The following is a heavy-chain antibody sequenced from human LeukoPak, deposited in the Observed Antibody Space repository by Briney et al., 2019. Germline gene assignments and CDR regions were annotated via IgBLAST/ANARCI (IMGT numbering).Heavy chain of an antibody. D-gene: IGHD5-18*01. CDR2: IYYSGST. V-gene: IGHV4-39*07. J-gene: IGHJ4*02. CDR3: ARGNTAMVYLDY. CDR1: GGSISSSSYY. Sequence: SETLSLTCTVSGGSISSSSYYWGWIRQPSGKGLEWIGSIYYSGSTYYNPSLKSRVTISVDTSKNQFSLKLSSVTAADTAVYYCARGNTAMVYLDYWGQGTLVTVSS.